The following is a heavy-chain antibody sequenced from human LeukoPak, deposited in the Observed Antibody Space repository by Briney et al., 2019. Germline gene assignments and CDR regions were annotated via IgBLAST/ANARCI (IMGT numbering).Heavy chain of an antibody. CDR3: TRDPVMGYGYYYYYGMDV. V-gene: IGHV3-49*04. Sequence: GRSLRLSCTASGFTFGDYAMSWVRQAPGKGLEWVGFIRSKAYGGTTEYAASVKGRFTISRDDSESIAYLQMNSLKTEDAAVYYCTRDPVMGYGYYYYYGMDVWGQGTTVTVSS. J-gene: IGHJ6*02. D-gene: IGHD5-18*01. CDR2: IRSKAYGGTT. CDR1: GFTFGDYA.